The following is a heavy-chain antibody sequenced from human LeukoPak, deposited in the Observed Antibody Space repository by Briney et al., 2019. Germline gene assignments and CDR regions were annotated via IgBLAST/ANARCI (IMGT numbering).Heavy chain of an antibody. CDR3: ARDCTSTSCYS. CDR2: IYHSGST. Sequence: PSETLSLTCTVSGGSISSNNYYWSWIRQPPGKGLEWIGYIYHSGSTYYNPSLKSRVTISVDRSKNQFSLKLSSVTAADTAVYYCARDCTSTSCYSWGQGTLVTVSS. V-gene: IGHV4-30-2*01. J-gene: IGHJ4*02. D-gene: IGHD2-2*01. CDR1: GGSISSNNYY.